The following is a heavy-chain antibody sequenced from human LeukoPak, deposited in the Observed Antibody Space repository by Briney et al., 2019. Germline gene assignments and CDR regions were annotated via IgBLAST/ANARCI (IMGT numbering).Heavy chain of an antibody. CDR1: GGSFSGYY. Sequence: PSETLSLTCAVYGGSFSGYYWSWIRQPPGKGLQWIGEINHSGSTNYNPSLKSPVTISVDTSKNQFSLKLSSVNAADTVVYYCARGDLFYNYDILTGPFDYWGQGTLVTVSS. CDR3: ARGDLFYNYDILTGPFDY. D-gene: IGHD3-9*01. CDR2: INHSGST. V-gene: IGHV4-34*01. J-gene: IGHJ4*02.